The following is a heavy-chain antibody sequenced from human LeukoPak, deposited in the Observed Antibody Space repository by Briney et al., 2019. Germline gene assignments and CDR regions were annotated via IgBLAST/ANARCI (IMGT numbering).Heavy chain of an antibody. Sequence: GGSLRLSCAASGFTLSSYSMHWVRQAPGKGLEFVSAISKNGRNTYYGNSMKGRFTISRDNYKDTLYLQMNSLRAEDTGVYYCAKIGRRYDFWTGYYEEEVDYMDVWGKGTTVTVSS. CDR3: AKIGRRYDFWTGYYEEEVDYMDV. CDR2: ISKNGRNT. J-gene: IGHJ6*03. CDR1: GFTLSSYS. D-gene: IGHD3-3*01. V-gene: IGHV3-64*01.